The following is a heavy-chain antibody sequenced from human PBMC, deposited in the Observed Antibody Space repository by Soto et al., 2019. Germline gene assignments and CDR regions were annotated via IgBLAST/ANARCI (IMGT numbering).Heavy chain of an antibody. CDR1: GGTFSSYA. CDR3: ARSGYSYGPPSNYYYGMDV. V-gene: IGHV1-69*13. D-gene: IGHD5-18*01. Sequence: ASVKVSCKASGGTFSSYAISGVRQAPGQGVEWMGGIIPIFGTANYAQKFQGGVTITADESTSTAYMELSSLRSEDTAVYYCARSGYSYGPPSNYYYGMDVWGQGTTVTVSS. J-gene: IGHJ6*02. CDR2: IIPIFGTA.